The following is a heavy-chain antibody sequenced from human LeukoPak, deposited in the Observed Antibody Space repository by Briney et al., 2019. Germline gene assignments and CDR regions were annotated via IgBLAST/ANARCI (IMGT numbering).Heavy chain of an antibody. V-gene: IGHV4-34*01. D-gene: IGHD3/OR15-3a*01. CDR1: GGSFSGYY. J-gene: IGHJ4*02. CDR2: INHSGST. CDR3: ARQTGSGLFILP. Sequence: SETLSLTCAVYGGSFSGYYWSWIRQPPGKGLEWIGEINHSGSTNYNPSLKSRVTISVDTSTNQFSLKRSSVTAADTAVYYCARQTGSGLFILPGGQGTLVTVSS.